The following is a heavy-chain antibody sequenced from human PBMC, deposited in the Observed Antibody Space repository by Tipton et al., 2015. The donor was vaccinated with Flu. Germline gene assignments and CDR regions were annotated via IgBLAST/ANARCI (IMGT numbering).Heavy chain of an antibody. CDR2: IYYSGST. V-gene: IGHV4-59*01. CDR1: GGSISSYY. D-gene: IGHD2-2*01. Sequence: TLSLTCTVSGGSISSYYWSWIRQPPGKGLEWIGYIYYSGSTNYNPSLKSRVTISVDTSKNQFSLKLSSVTAADTAVYYCARSHYCSSTSCYDEGFDYWGQGTLVTVSS. J-gene: IGHJ4*02. CDR3: ARSHYCSSTSCYDEGFDY.